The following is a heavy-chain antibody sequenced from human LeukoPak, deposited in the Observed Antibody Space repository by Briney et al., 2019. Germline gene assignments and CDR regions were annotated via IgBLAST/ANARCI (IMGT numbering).Heavy chain of an antibody. Sequence: SETLSLTCTVSGGSISSGDYYWSWIRQPPGKGLEWIGYIYYSGSTYYNPSLKSRVTISVDTSKNQFSLKLSSVTAADTAVDYCARGYYYERRGDVFDIWAKGKMVTVSS. D-gene: IGHD3-22*01. J-gene: IGHJ3*02. CDR2: IYYSGST. V-gene: IGHV4-30-4*08. CDR3: ARGYYYERRGDVFDI. CDR1: GGSISSGDYY.